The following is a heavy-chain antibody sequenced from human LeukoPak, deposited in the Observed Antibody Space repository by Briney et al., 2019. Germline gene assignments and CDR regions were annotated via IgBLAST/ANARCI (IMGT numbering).Heavy chain of an antibody. J-gene: IGHJ4*02. D-gene: IGHD4-17*01. V-gene: IGHV3-23*01. Sequence: PGGSLRLSCEAFGFTFSSFAMGWVRQTPGKGLEWVSVISGSGGTTYYADSVKGRFAISRDNSKNTLYPKMNSLRVEDTALYYCGKSRGSTVTREAFDYWGQGTLVSVSS. CDR3: GKSRGSTVTREAFDY. CDR1: GFTFSSFA. CDR2: ISGSGGTT.